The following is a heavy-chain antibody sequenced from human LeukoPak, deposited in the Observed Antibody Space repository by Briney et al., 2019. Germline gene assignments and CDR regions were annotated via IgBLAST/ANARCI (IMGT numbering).Heavy chain of an antibody. CDR3: ASTGPYYGSGSYYDY. J-gene: IGHJ4*02. Sequence: GGSLRLSCAASGFTVSSNYMSWVRQAPGKGLEWVSVIYSGGSTYYADSVKGRFTISRDNAKNSLYLQMNSLRAEDTAVYYCASTGPYYGSGSYYDYWGQGTLVTVSS. D-gene: IGHD3-10*01. CDR2: IYSGGST. V-gene: IGHV3-53*01. CDR1: GFTVSSNY.